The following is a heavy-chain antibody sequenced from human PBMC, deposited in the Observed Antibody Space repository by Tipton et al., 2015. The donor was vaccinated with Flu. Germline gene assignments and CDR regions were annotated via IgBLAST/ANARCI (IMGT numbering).Heavy chain of an antibody. Sequence: SLTCTVSGGSISSGSYYWSWIRQPAGKGLEWIGRIYTSGSTNYNPSLKSRVTISVDTSKNQFSLKLSSVAAADTAVYYCASSIVGATTPPLAFDYWGQGTLVTVSS. D-gene: IGHD1-26*01. CDR3: ASSIVGATTPPLAFDY. J-gene: IGHJ4*02. V-gene: IGHV4-61*02. CDR1: GGSISSGSYY. CDR2: IYTSGST.